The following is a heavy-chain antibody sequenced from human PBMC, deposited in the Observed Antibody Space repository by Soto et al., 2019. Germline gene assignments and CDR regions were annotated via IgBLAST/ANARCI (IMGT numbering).Heavy chain of an antibody. CDR2: IYYSGST. V-gene: IGHV4-31*03. CDR1: GGSISSGGYY. Sequence: QVQLQESGPGLVKPSQTLSLTCTVSGGSISSGGYYWSWIRQHPGKGLEWIGYIYYSGSTYYNPSLKSRVTISVDTSKHQYSLKLSSVAAADTAVYYCARGNVRVAMSDYWGQGTLVTVSS. CDR3: ARGNVRVAMSDY. J-gene: IGHJ4*02.